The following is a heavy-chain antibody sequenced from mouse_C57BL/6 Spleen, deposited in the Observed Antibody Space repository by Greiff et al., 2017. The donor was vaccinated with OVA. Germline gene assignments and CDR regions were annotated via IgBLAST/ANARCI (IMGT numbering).Heavy chain of an antibody. CDR3: TRRGSNYGYFDV. CDR1: GYTFTDYE. V-gene: IGHV1-15*01. CDR2: IDPETGGT. Sequence: QVQLKESGAELVRPGASVTLSCKASGYTFTDYEMHWVKQTPVHGLEWIGAIDPETGGTAYNQKFKGKAILTADKSSSTAYMELRSLTSEDSAVYYCTRRGSNYGYFDVWGTGTTVTVSS. J-gene: IGHJ1*03. D-gene: IGHD2-5*01.